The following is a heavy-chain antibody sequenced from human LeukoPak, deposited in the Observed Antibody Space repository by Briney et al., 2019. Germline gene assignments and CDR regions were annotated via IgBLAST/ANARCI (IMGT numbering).Heavy chain of an antibody. CDR3: ARAPYYYDSSGPIDY. CDR1: GYTFTGYY. V-gene: IGHV1-2*02. J-gene: IGHJ4*02. CDR2: INPHSGGT. D-gene: IGHD3-22*01. Sequence: ASVKVSCKASGYTFTGYYMHWVRQAPGQGLEWMGWINPHSGGTNSAQMFQGRVTMTRDTSISTAYMELSRLRSDDTAVYYCARAPYYYDSSGPIDYWGQGTLVTVFS.